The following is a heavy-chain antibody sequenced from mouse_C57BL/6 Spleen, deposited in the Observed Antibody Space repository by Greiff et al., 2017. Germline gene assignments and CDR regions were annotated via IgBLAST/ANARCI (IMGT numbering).Heavy chain of an antibody. CDR3: ARTLYYYGSRSLYWYFDV. V-gene: IGHV1-42*01. J-gene: IGHJ1*03. CDR1: GYSFTGYY. D-gene: IGHD1-1*01. CDR2: INPRTGGT. Sequence: VPLQQSGPELVKPGASVKISCKASGYSFTGYYMNWVKQSPEKSLEWIGEINPRTGGTTYNQKFKAKATLTVDKSSSTAYMQLKSLTSEDTAVYYCARTLYYYGSRSLYWYFDVWGTGTTVTVSS.